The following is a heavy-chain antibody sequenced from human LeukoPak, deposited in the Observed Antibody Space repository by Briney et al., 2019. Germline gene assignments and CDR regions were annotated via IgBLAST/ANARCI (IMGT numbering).Heavy chain of an antibody. CDR1: GYTFTDFG. CDR2: VSAYNGDT. CDR3: TRDLGVDTTMIFFDY. Sequence: ASVKVSCKASGYTFTDFGISWVRQAPGQRLEWMGWVSAYNGDTNYAQNIQGRVTMTTDTSTSTAYMEVRSLRYDDTAVYYCTRDLGVDTTMIFFDYWGQGSLVTVSS. D-gene: IGHD5-18*01. J-gene: IGHJ4*02. V-gene: IGHV1-18*01.